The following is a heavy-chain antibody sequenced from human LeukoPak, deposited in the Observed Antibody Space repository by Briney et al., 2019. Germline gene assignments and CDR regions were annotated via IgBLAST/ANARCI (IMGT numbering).Heavy chain of an antibody. CDR2: LNPNSGDT. D-gene: IGHD5-24*01. J-gene: IGHJ4*02. Sequence: ASVNVSCKASGYTFTHYYMPWVRKAPGQRLEWMRWLNPNSGDTNYAQKFQGRVSMTRDTSIRTAYMDLSDLRSDDTAWYYCARGRNIEMTTMSGGSDYWGQGTLVTVSS. V-gene: IGHV1-2*02. CDR1: GYTFTHYY. CDR3: ARGRNIEMTTMSGGSDY.